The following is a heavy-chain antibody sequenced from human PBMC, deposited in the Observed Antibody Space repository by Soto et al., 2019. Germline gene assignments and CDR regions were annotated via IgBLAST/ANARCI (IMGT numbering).Heavy chain of an antibody. V-gene: IGHV3-74*01. Sequence: PGGYLGLSSAASGFTFSSYWMHWVRQAPGKGLVWVSRINSDGSSTSYADSVKGRFTISRDNAKNTLYLQMNSLRAEDTAVYYCARDLKSSSCIMDPYHHDVMDVWGQGSTVTVS. D-gene: IGHD1-26*01. CDR2: INSDGSST. J-gene: IGHJ6*02. CDR3: ARDLKSSSCIMDPYHHDVMDV. CDR1: GFTFSSYW.